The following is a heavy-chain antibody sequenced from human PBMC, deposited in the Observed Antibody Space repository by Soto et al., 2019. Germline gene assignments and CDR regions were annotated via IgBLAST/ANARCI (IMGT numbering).Heavy chain of an antibody. D-gene: IGHD4-17*01. J-gene: IGHJ3*01. Sequence: SETLSLTCTVSGGSISSYYWSWIRQPPGKGLEWIGYIYYSGSTNYNPSLKSRVTISVDTSKNQFSLKLSSVTAADTAVYYCARGYGDYVRDAFAFWGQGTLVTVSS. CDR2: IYYSGST. CDR3: ARGYGDYVRDAFAF. CDR1: GGSISSYY. V-gene: IGHV4-59*01.